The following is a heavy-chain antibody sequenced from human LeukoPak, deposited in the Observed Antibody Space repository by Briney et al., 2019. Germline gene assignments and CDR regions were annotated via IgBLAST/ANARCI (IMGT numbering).Heavy chain of an antibody. J-gene: IGHJ1*01. D-gene: IGHD5-12*01. CDR1: GGTFSSYA. Sequence: ASVKVSCKASGGTFSSYAISWVRQATGQGLEWMGWMNPNSGNTGYAQKFQGRVTMTRNTSISTAYMELSSLRSEDTAVYYCAAITPPGTERGDFQHWGQGTLVTVSS. V-gene: IGHV1-8*02. CDR3: AAITPPGTERGDFQH. CDR2: MNPNSGNT.